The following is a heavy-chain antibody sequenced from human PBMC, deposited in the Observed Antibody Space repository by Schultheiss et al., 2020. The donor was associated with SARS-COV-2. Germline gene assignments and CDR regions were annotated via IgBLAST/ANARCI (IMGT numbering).Heavy chain of an antibody. J-gene: IGHJ4*02. CDR2: IWYDGSNK. Sequence: GGSLRLSCAASGFTFSSYGMHWVRQAPGKGLEWVAVIWYDGSNKYYADSVKGRFTISRDNSKNTLYLQMNSLRAEDTAVYYCANLGIAVARDYWGQGTLVTVSS. CDR3: ANLGIAVARDY. CDR1: GFTFSSYG. D-gene: IGHD6-19*01. V-gene: IGHV3-33*06.